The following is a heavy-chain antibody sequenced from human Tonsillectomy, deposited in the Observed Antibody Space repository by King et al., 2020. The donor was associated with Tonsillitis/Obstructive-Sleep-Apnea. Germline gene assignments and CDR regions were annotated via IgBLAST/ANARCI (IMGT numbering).Heavy chain of an antibody. CDR2: IIPIVDSA. CDR3: ATLRVVRTYYYYYMDV. D-gene: IGHD3-10*01. Sequence: QLVQSGAEVKKPGSSVKVSCKASGDTFSTYAISWVRQAPGQGLEWMGRIIPIVDSANYAQKFQGRVTITADKSTTTAYMELSSLRSEDTAVYYCATLRVVRTYYYYYMDVWGNGTTVTVSS. J-gene: IGHJ6*03. CDR1: GDTFSTYA. V-gene: IGHV1-69*06.